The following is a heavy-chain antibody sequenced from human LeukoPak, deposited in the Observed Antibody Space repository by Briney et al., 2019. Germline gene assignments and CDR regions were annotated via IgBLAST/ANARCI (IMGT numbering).Heavy chain of an antibody. Sequence: GGSLRLSCAASGFTFSNYAMSWVRQAPGKGLEWVSTVSGSGGSTYYADSVKGRFTISRDNSKNTLYLQMNSPRAEDTAVYYCAKSTTVTTRNWFDPWGQGTLVTVSS. D-gene: IGHD4-17*01. CDR3: AKSTTVTTRNWFDP. CDR2: VSGSGGST. V-gene: IGHV3-23*01. CDR1: GFTFSNYA. J-gene: IGHJ5*02.